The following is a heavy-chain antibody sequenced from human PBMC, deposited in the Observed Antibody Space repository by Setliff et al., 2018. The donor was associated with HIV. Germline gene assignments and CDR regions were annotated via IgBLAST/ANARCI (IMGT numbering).Heavy chain of an antibody. V-gene: IGHV4-4*09. CDR3: ARRIGAGNFDY. CDR2: IYTSGST. J-gene: IGHJ4*02. Sequence: SETLSLTCTVSGGSISGYYWSWIRQPPGKGLEWIGYIYTSGSTNYNPSLKSRVTISVDTSKNQFSLKLSSVTAADTAVYYCARRIGAGNFDYWGQGTLVTVSS. CDR1: GGSISGYY. D-gene: IGHD2-15*01.